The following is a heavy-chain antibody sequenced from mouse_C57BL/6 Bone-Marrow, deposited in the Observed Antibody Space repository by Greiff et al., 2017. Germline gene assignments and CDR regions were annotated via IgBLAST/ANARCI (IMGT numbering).Heavy chain of an antibody. D-gene: IGHD2-5*01. CDR3: ASPYYSNYRSMDY. V-gene: IGHV1-26*01. CDR2: INPNNGGT. CDR1: GYTFTDYY. J-gene: IGHJ4*01. Sequence: VQLQQSGPELVKPGASVKISCKASGYTFTDYYMNWVKQSHGKSLEWIGDINPNNGGTSYNQKFKGKATLTVDKSSSTAYMELRSLTSEDSAVYYCASPYYSNYRSMDYWGQGTSVTVSS.